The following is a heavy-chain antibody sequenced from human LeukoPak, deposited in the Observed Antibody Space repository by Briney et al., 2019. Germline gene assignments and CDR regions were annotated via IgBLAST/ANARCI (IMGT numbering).Heavy chain of an antibody. CDR1: GGSFSSYY. CDR3: ARISIAAAGGYYYYYYMDV. J-gene: IGHJ6*03. D-gene: IGHD6-13*01. CDR2: IYYSGST. Sequence: TSGTLSLTCAVYGGSFSSYYWSWIRQPPGKGLEWIGYIYYSGSTNYNPSLKSRVTISVDTSKNQFSLKLSSVTAADTAVYYCARISIAAAGGYYYYYYMDVWGKGTTVTVSS. V-gene: IGHV4-59*01.